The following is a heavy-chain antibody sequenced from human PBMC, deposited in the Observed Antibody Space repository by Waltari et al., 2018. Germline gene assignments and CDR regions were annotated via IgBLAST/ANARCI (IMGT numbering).Heavy chain of an antibody. J-gene: IGHJ4*02. D-gene: IGHD6-13*01. Sequence: EVQLVESGGGLIQPGGSLTLSCAASGFSVRNTYMAWVRQAPGKGLECVSFINDGDGTHYIDSVKGRFTISRDNSKNTLNLQMNSLRVDDTAVYYCGLQIAPVPRAYFDYGGQGTLVTVSS. CDR1: GFSVRNTY. V-gene: IGHV3-53*01. CDR3: GLQIAPVPRAYFDY. CDR2: INDGDGT.